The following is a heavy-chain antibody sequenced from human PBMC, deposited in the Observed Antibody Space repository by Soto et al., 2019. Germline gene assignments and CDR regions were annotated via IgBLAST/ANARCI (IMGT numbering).Heavy chain of an antibody. CDR1: GGSISSYY. Sequence: LETLSLTCTVSGGSISSYYWSWIRQPPGKGLEWIGYIYYSGSTNYNPSLKSRVTISVDTSKNQFSLKLSSVTAADTAVYYCARGEMATKDFDYWGQGTLVTVSS. J-gene: IGHJ4*02. D-gene: IGHD5-12*01. CDR2: IYYSGST. V-gene: IGHV4-59*01. CDR3: ARGEMATKDFDY.